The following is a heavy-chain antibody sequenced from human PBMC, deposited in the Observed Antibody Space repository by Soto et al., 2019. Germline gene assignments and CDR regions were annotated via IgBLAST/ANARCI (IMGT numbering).Heavy chain of an antibody. CDR2: IIPIFGTA. CDR3: ARWAYCGGDCYFDAFDN. Sequence: SVKVSCKASGGTFSSYAISWVRQAPGQGLEWMGGIIPIFGTANYAQKFQGRVTITADESTSTAYMELSSLRSEDTAVYYCARWAYCGGDCYFDAFDNWGQGTMVTVS. D-gene: IGHD2-21*02. CDR1: GGTFSSYA. V-gene: IGHV1-69*13. J-gene: IGHJ3*02.